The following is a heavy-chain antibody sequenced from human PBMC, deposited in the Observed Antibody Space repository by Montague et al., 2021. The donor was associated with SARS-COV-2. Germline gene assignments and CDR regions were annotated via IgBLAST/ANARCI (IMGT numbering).Heavy chain of an antibody. J-gene: IGHJ4*02. Sequence: SETLSLTCAVSDDSITSSTYYWAWIRQPPGKGLEWIGSFYYTGSTYYNPSLKSRVTMSVDTSKNQFSLQLNSVTPEDTAVYYCARGISATNKWGQGTLVTVSS. V-gene: IGHV4-39*01. CDR1: DDSITSSTYY. D-gene: IGHD6-13*01. CDR2: FYYTGST. CDR3: ARGISATNK.